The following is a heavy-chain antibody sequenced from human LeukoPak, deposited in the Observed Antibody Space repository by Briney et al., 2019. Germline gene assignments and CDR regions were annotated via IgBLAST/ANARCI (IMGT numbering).Heavy chain of an antibody. CDR2: IKSKADGETI. Sequence: GGSLRLSCAASVFTFTNAWMNWVRQAPGKGLEWVGRIKSKADGETIDYAAPVKGRFTFSRDDSKNILYLQMNSLKSEDTAVYYCSTLTSRGLSDSWGQGTLVTVSS. CDR3: STLTSRGLSDS. V-gene: IGHV3-15*07. CDR1: VFTFTNAW. J-gene: IGHJ4*02. D-gene: IGHD1-20*01.